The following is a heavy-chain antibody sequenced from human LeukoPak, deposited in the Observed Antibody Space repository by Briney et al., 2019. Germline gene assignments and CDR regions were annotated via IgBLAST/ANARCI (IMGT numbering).Heavy chain of an antibody. CDR1: GYTFTGYD. Sequence: ASVKVSCKASGYTFTGYDIHWGRQAPGQGLEWRGGINPNSGGTNYAQKFQGRVTMTRDTSIRTASMELSRLRSDDTAVYYCARGRDFWSGYDENWFAPWGQGPLVTVSS. J-gene: IGHJ5*02. D-gene: IGHD3-3*01. CDR3: ARGRDFWSGYDENWFAP. CDR2: INPNSGGT. V-gene: IGHV1-2*02.